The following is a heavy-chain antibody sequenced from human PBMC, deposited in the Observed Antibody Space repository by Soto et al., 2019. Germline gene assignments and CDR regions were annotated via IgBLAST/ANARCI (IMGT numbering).Heavy chain of an antibody. J-gene: IGHJ3*02. V-gene: IGHV3-11*01. CDR2: ISSSGSTI. CDR1: GFTFSDYY. Sequence: QVQLVESGGGLVKPGGFLRLSCAASGFTFSDYYMSWIRQAPGKGLEWVSYISSSGSTIYYADSVKGRFTISRDNAKNSLYLQMNSLRAEDTAVYYCARLDYSNYEKLDAFDIWGQGTMVTVSS. D-gene: IGHD4-4*01. CDR3: ARLDYSNYEKLDAFDI.